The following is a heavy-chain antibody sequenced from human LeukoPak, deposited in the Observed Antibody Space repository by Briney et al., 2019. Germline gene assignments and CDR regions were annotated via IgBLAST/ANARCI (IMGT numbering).Heavy chain of an antibody. CDR2: IKSKTDGGTT. Sequence: GGSLRLSCAASGFTFSNAWMSWVRQAPGKGLEWVGRIKSKTDGGTTDYAAPVKGRFTISRDDSKNTLYLQMNSLKTEDTAVYYCARDGLPTMVLYYYYMDVWGKGTTVTVSS. CDR1: GFTFSNAW. CDR3: ARDGLPTMVLYYYYMDV. D-gene: IGHD3-10*01. V-gene: IGHV3-15*01. J-gene: IGHJ6*03.